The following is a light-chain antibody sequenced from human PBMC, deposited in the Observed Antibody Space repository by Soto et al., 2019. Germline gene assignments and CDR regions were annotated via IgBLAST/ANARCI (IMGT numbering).Light chain of an antibody. CDR1: SGHSSYI. CDR3: ETWDSNTVV. CDR2: LEGSGSY. J-gene: IGLJ2*01. V-gene: IGLV4-60*02. Sequence: QPVLTQSSSASASLGSSVKLTCTLSSGHSSYIIAWHQQQPGKAPRYLMKLEGSGSYNKGSGVPDSFSGSSSGADRYLTISNHQFEDEADYYCETWDSNTVVFGGGTKLTVL.